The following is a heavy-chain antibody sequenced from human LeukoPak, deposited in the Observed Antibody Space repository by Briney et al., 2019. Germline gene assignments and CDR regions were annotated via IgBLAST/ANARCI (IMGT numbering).Heavy chain of an antibody. CDR3: ARVSSGWYRTLDY. D-gene: IGHD6-19*01. J-gene: IGHJ4*02. CDR2: IIPIFGTA. Sequence: SVKVSCKASGGTFSSYAISWVRRAPGQGLEWMGGIIPIFGTANYAQKFQGRVTITADKSTSTAYMELSSLRSEDTAVYYCARVSSGWYRTLDYWGQGTLVTVSS. CDR1: GGTFSSYA. V-gene: IGHV1-69*06.